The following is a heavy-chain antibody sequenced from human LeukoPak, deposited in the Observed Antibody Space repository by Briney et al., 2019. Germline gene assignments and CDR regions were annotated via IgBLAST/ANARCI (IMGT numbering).Heavy chain of an antibody. V-gene: IGHV4-39*01. D-gene: IGHD3-10*01. J-gene: IGHJ4*02. CDR3: ARGHGSGSFDY. CDR2: IYYSRST. CDR1: GGSISSSSYY. Sequence: SETLSLTCTVSGGSISSSSYYWGWIRQPPGKGLEWIGNIYYSRSTHYSPSLKSRVTISVDTSKNQFSLKLSSVTAADTAVYYCARGHGSGSFDYWGQGTLVTVSS.